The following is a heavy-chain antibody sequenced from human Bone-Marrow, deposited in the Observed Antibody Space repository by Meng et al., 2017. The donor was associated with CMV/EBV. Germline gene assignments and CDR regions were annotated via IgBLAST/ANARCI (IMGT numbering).Heavy chain of an antibody. CDR2: IYYSGST. Sequence: SETLSLTCTVSGGSISSYYWSWNRQPPGKGLEWIGYIYYSGSTNYNPSLKSRVTISVDTSKNQFSLKLSSVTAADTAVYYCARGGGYYNYYYYGMDVWGQGTTVTAP. V-gene: IGHV4-59*01. CDR1: GGSISSYY. CDR3: ARGGGYYNYYYYGMDV. J-gene: IGHJ6*02. D-gene: IGHD3-22*01.